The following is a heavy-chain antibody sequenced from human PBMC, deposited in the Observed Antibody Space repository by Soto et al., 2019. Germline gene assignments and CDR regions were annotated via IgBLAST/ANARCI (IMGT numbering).Heavy chain of an antibody. CDR1: GYTFTSYY. V-gene: IGHV1-46*03. CDR3: AKVNRVITFGGVIVDACDI. CDR2: INPSGGST. Sequence: ASVKVSCKASGYTFTSYYMHWVRQAPGQGLEWMGIINPSGGSTSYAQKFQGRVTMTRDTSTSTVYMELSSLRSEDTAVYYCAKVNRVITFGGVIVDACDIWGQVTMVTVSS. J-gene: IGHJ3*02. D-gene: IGHD3-16*02.